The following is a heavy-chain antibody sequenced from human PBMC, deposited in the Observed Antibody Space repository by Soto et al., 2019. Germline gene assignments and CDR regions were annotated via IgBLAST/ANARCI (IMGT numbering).Heavy chain of an antibody. D-gene: IGHD3-3*01. CDR1: GFTFSSYG. Sequence: PGGSLRLSCAASGFTFSSYGMHWVRQAPGKGLEWVAAISGSGGSTYYADSVKGRFTISRDNSKNTLYLQMNSLRAEDTAVYYCAKDDAGTYYDFWSGPFWGQGTLVTV. CDR3: AKDDAGTYYDFWSGPF. J-gene: IGHJ4*02. V-gene: IGHV3-23*01. CDR2: ISGSGGST.